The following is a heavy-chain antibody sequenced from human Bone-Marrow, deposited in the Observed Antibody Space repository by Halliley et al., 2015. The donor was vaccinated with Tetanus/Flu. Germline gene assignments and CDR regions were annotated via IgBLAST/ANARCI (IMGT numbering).Heavy chain of an antibody. D-gene: IGHD6-19*01. Sequence: TLSLTCTVSGGSITSHYWSWIRQPPGKGLEWIGSIFNSGSTFYNPSLRSRITMSVDRSRNHFSLQLSSVTAADTAVYYCARNSSLYFDLWGQGILVTVSS. V-gene: IGHV4-59*08. CDR2: IFNSGST. CDR3: ARNSSLYFDL. CDR1: GGSITSHY. J-gene: IGHJ4*02.